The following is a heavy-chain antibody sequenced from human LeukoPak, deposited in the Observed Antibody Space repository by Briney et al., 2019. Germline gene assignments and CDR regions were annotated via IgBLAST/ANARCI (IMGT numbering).Heavy chain of an antibody. J-gene: IGHJ3*02. V-gene: IGHV4-34*01. CDR1: GGSFSGYY. CDR2: INHSGST. CDR3: ARRYGDYEVGAFDI. Sequence: SETLSLTCAVYGGSFSGYYWSWIRQPPGKGLEWIGEINHSGSTNYNPSLKSRVTISVDTSKNQFSLKLSSVTAADTAVYYCARRYGDYEVGAFDIWGQGTMVTVSS. D-gene: IGHD4-17*01.